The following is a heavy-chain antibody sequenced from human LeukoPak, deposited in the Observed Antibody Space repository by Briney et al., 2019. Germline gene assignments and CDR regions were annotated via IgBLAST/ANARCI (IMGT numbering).Heavy chain of an antibody. V-gene: IGHV3-74*01. CDR2: INRDGTST. D-gene: IGHD6-19*01. CDR1: GFTFSSYW. Sequence: PGGSLRLSCAASGFTFSSYWMHWVRQAPGKGLVWASRINRDGTSTNYADSVKGRLTIPRDNAKNTLYLQMNSLRAEDRAAYYCTRGQEDQAGDFDIWGQGTLVTVSS. CDR3: TRGQEDQAGDFDI. J-gene: IGHJ4*02.